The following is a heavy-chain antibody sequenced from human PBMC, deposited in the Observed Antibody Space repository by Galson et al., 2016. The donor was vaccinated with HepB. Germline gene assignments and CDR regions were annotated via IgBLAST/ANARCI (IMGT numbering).Heavy chain of an antibody. Sequence: SVKVSCKASGHTFTMYAIHWVRQAPGQRLEWMGWINAGNGNTKYSQKFQGRVTFTRDTSASTAYLELSSLRSEDTAVYYCARRDGGYVASFYYYGLDGWGQGTTVTVSS. V-gene: IGHV1-3*01. CDR1: GHTFTMYA. CDR2: INAGNGNT. CDR3: ARRDGGYVASFYYYGLDG. D-gene: IGHD5-12*01. J-gene: IGHJ6*02.